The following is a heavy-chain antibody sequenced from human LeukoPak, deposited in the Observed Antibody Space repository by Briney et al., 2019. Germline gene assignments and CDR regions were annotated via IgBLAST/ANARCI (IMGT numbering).Heavy chain of an antibody. Sequence: PGGSLRLSXAASGFTFSSYAMTWVRQAPGKGLEWVSVINGGGGSTFYADSVKGRFTISRDNSKNTLYLQMNSLRAEDTAVYYCAKVGGKSSSSCYYFDHWGQGSLVTVSS. CDR1: GFTFSSYA. CDR3: AKVGGKSSSSCYYFDH. V-gene: IGHV3-23*01. J-gene: IGHJ4*02. D-gene: IGHD2-2*01. CDR2: INGGGGST.